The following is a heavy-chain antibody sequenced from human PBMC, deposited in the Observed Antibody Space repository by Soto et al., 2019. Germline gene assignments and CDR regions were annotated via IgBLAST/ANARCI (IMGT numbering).Heavy chain of an antibody. CDR1: GFTFTTYA. V-gene: IGHV3-23*01. Sequence: SGGSLRLSCAASGFTFTTYAMSWVRQAPGKGLEWVSSISGSGGSTYYADSFQGQVTISADKSISTAYLQWSSLKASDTAMYYCARLANIFDFDNWGHGTLVTVSS. J-gene: IGHJ4*01. D-gene: IGHD2-21*01. CDR2: ISGSGGST. CDR3: ARLANIFDFDN.